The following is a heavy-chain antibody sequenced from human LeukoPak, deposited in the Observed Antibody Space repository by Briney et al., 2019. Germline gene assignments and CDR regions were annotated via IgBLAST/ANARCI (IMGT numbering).Heavy chain of an antibody. CDR3: ARLSMVAATSWFDP. J-gene: IGHJ5*02. CDR1: GGSISSGGY. Sequence: SQTLSLTCTVSGGSISSGGYWSWIRQHPGKGLEWIGYIYYSGNTYYNPSLKSRVTITEDTSKNQFSLKLSSVTAADTAVYYCARLSMVAATSWFDPWGQGTLVTVSS. D-gene: IGHD2-15*01. CDR2: IYYSGNT. V-gene: IGHV4-31*03.